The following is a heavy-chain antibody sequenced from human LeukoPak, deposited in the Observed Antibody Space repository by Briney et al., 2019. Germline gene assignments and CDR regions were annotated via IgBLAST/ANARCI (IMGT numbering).Heavy chain of an antibody. CDR1: GYTFTTYY. J-gene: IGHJ4*02. CDR2: INPSGGST. V-gene: IGHV1-46*01. Sequence: GASVKVSCTASGYTFTTYYMHWVRQAPGQGLEWIGIINPSGGSTSYAQKFQGRVTMTRDTSTSTVYMELSSLRSEDTAVYNCAREVVAGPFDYWGQGTLVTVSS. CDR3: AREVVAGPFDY. D-gene: IGHD2-15*01.